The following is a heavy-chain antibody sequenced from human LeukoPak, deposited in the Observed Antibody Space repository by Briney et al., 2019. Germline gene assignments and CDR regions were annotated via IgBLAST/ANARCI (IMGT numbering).Heavy chain of an antibody. CDR3: ASPGYCSSTSCYLLGY. D-gene: IGHD2-2*01. Sequence: SVKVSCKASGGTFSSYAISWVRQAPGQGLEWMGGIIPIFGTANYAQKFQGRVTITTDESTSTAYMELSSLRSEDTAVYYCASPGYCSSTSCYLLGYWGQGTLVTVSS. V-gene: IGHV1-69*05. CDR2: IIPIFGTA. CDR1: GGTFSSYA. J-gene: IGHJ4*02.